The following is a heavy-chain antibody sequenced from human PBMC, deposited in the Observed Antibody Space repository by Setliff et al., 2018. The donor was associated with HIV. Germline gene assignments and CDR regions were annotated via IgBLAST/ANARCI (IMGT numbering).Heavy chain of an antibody. J-gene: IGHJ4*02. CDR1: GFTFSNAW. CDR2: IKSKTDGGTT. D-gene: IGHD1-26*01. CDR3: ARELSGTYFDY. V-gene: IGHV3-15*07. Sequence: PGGSLRLSCAASGFTFSNAWMNWVRQAPGKGLEWVGHIKSKTDGGTTDYAAPVNGRFTISRDDSKNTLYLQMGSLKTEDTAVYYCARELSGTYFDYWGQGILVTVSS.